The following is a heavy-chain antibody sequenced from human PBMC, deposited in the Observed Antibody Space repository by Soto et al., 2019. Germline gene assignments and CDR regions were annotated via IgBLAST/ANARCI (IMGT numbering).Heavy chain of an antibody. Sequence: QVQLVQSGAEVKKPGSSVKVSCKASGGTLSSYAISWVRQARGQGLEWMGGIIPIFGTANYAQKFQGRVTITADESTSTAYMELSSLRSEDTAVYYCAREVRITTDHHPNWFDPWGQGTLVTVSS. CDR1: GGTLSSYA. J-gene: IGHJ5*02. CDR2: IIPIFGTA. CDR3: AREVRITTDHHPNWFDP. D-gene: IGHD3-10*01. V-gene: IGHV1-69*12.